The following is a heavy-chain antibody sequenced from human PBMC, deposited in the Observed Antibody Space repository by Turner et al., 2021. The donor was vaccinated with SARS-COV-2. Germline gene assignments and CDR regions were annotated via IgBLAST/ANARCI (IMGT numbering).Heavy chain of an antibody. Sequence: QVQLVESGGGVVQPGRSLRLSCAASGLTFRNYGVHWVRQAPGKGLEWVAVISYDGSNKYYADSVKGRFTISRDNSKNTLYLQMNSLRAEDTAVYYCAKSGGMYCSGGNCYSSYFDYWGQGTLVTVSS. D-gene: IGHD2-15*01. CDR3: AKSGGMYCSGGNCYSSYFDY. CDR2: ISYDGSNK. V-gene: IGHV3-30*18. CDR1: GLTFRNYG. J-gene: IGHJ4*02.